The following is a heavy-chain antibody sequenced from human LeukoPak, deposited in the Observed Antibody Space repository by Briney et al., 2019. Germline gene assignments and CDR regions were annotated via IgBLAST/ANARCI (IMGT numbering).Heavy chain of an antibody. CDR3: ARVTIFGVVILFDY. J-gene: IGHJ4*02. D-gene: IGHD3-3*01. CDR1: GDSINSGGFF. Sequence: SQTLSLTCTVSGDSINSGGFFWSWIRQPPGKGLEWVGYIYPTGSASYNPSLKSRVTMSVDKSQNQFSLKLSSVTAADTAVYYCARVTIFGVVILFDYWGQGALVTVSS. CDR2: IYPTGSA. V-gene: IGHV4-30-2*01.